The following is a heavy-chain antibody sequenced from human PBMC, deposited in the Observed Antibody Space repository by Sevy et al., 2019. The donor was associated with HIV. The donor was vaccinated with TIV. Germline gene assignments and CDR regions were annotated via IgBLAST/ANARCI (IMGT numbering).Heavy chain of an antibody. CDR2: INSDSGVT. CDR3: ARLTTEPTSDLYGLDV. J-gene: IGHJ6*02. V-gene: IGHV1-2*02. Sequence: ASVKVSCKASGYIFTDYYIHWVRQAPGQGLEWMAWINSDSGVTNYAQRFQGEVTVTSDTSLSTAYPELTNLKSNDTAIYYCARLTTEPTSDLYGLDVWGQGTTVTVSS. CDR1: GYIFTDYY. D-gene: IGHD4-17*01.